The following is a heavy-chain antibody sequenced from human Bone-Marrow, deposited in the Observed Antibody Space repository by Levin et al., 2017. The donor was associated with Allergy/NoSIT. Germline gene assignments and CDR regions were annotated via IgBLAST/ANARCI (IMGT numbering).Heavy chain of an antibody. CDR2: ISYTGIT. J-gene: IGHJ5*02. Sequence: SQTLSLTCTVSGGSINSGDYYWSWIRQPPGKGLEWIGFISYTGITYSNPSLKSRATLSVDTSKNQFSLKLSPVTDAATAIYYCASRLNDNWNPFDPWGQGTLVTVSS. CDR1: GGSINSGDYY. V-gene: IGHV4-30-4*01. D-gene: IGHD1-20*01. CDR3: ASRLNDNWNPFDP.